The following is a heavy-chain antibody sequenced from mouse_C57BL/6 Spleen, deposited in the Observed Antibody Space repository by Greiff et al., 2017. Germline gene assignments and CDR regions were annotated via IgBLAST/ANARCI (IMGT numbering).Heavy chain of an antibody. V-gene: IGHV5-17*01. CDR1: GFTFSDYG. CDR3: ARGWLPLAMDY. Sequence: EVKVVESGGGLVKPGGSLKLSCAASGFTFSDYGMHWVRQAPEKGLEWVAYISSGSSTIHYADTVKGRFTISRDNAKNTLFLQMTSLRSEDTAMYYCARGWLPLAMDYWGQGTSVTVSS. J-gene: IGHJ4*01. D-gene: IGHD2-3*01. CDR2: ISSGSSTI.